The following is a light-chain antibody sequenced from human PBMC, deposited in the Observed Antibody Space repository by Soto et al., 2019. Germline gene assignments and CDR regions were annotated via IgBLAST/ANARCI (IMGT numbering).Light chain of an antibody. V-gene: IGKV3-15*01. CDR1: QSVSSN. J-gene: IGKJ2*01. CDR2: DAS. CDR3: QQHNDWPLT. Sequence: EIMMTQSPGTLSVSPGERATLSCWASQSVSSNLAWYQQKPGQAPRLLIYDASTRATGIPARFSGSGSGTEFTLIISSLQSEDFAFYYCQQHNDWPLTFGQGTKLEIK.